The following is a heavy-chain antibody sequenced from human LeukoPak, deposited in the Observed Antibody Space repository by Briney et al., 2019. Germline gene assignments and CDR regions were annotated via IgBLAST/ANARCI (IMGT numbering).Heavy chain of an antibody. CDR2: ISGSGGST. J-gene: IGHJ2*01. Sequence: HAGGSLRLSCAASGFTFSSYAMSWVRQAPGKGLEWVSAISGSGGSTYYADSVKGRFTISRDNSKNTLYLQMNSLRAEDTAVYYCAKDRGFDWGLYWYFDLWGRGTLVTVSS. CDR3: AKDRGFDWGLYWYFDL. V-gene: IGHV3-23*01. D-gene: IGHD3-9*01. CDR1: GFTFSSYA.